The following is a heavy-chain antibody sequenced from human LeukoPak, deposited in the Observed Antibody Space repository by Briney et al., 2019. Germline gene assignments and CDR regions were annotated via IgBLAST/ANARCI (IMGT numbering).Heavy chain of an antibody. D-gene: IGHD3-9*01. V-gene: IGHV4-34*01. CDR3: ARVLRYFDWLPTYYFDY. J-gene: IGHJ4*02. CDR1: GGSFSGYY. CDR2: INHSGST. Sequence: SVTLSLTCAVYGGSFSGYYWSWIRQPPGKGLEWIGEINHSGSTNYNPSLKSRVTISVDTSKNQFSLKLSSVTAADTAVYYCARVLRYFDWLPTYYFDYWGQGTLVTVSS.